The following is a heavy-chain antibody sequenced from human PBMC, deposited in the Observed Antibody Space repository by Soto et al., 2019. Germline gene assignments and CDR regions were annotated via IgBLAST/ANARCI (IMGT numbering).Heavy chain of an antibody. CDR2: ISASNGNT. CDR3: VIRIFGTTPGKFDY. CDR1: GYTFTTYG. Sequence: QVQLVQSGAEVKKPGASVKVSCKTSGYTFTTYGISWVRQAPGQGLGWMGWISASNGNTNYAQNLRGRVTMTTDTSTSTAYMELRSLRSDAPAVYYCVIRIFGTTPGKFDYWGQGTLVTVSS. V-gene: IGHV1-18*01. D-gene: IGHD1-7*01. J-gene: IGHJ4*02.